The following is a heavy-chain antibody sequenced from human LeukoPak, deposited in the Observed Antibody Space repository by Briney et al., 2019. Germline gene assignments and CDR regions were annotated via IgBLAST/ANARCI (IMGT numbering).Heavy chain of an antibody. J-gene: IGHJ4*02. Sequence: PGGSLRLSCAASGFTFSSYWMSWVRQAPGKGLEWVANIKKDGSEKYSVDSVKGRFTISRDNAKNTLYLQVNSLRAEDTAVYYCAQGGSPGALDYWGRGTLVTVSS. V-gene: IGHV3-7*01. D-gene: IGHD2-15*01. CDR3: AQGGSPGALDY. CDR1: GFTFSSYW. CDR2: IKKDGSEK.